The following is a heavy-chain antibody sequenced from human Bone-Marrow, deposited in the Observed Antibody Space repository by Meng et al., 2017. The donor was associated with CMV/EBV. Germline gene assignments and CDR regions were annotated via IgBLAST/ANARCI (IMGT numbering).Heavy chain of an antibody. D-gene: IGHD3-3*01. J-gene: IGHJ4*02. V-gene: IGHV4-34*01. Sequence: GSLRLSCAVYGGSFSGYYWSWIRQPPGKGLEWIGEINHSGSTNYNPSLKSRVTISVDTSKNQFSLKLSSVTAADTAVYYCAVWYYDFWSGYHFDYWGQGTLVTVSS. CDR3: AVWYYDFWSGYHFDY. CDR1: GGSFSGYY. CDR2: INHSGST.